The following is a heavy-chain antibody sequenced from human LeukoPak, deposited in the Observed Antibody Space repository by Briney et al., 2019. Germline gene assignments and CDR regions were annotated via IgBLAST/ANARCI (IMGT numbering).Heavy chain of an antibody. CDR2: ISAYNGNT. D-gene: IGHD3-22*01. CDR1: GYTFTSYG. Sequence: ASVKVSCKASGYTFTSYGISWVRQAPGQGLEWMGWISAYNGNTNYAQKLQGRVTMTTDTSTSTAYMELRSLRSDDTAVYYCARVEYENDSSGYYLYYFDYWGQGTLVTVSS. V-gene: IGHV1-18*01. J-gene: IGHJ4*02. CDR3: ARVEYENDSSGYYLYYFDY.